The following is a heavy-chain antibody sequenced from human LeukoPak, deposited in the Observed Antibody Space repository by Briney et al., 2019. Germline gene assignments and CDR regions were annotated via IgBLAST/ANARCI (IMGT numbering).Heavy chain of an antibody. Sequence: GGSLRLSCAASGFTFDDYTMHWVRQAPGKGLEWVSLISWDGGSTYYADSVKGRFTISRDNSKNSLYLQMNSLRTEDTALYYCAKDNTRGVFSSSWYPLGYWGQGTLVTVSS. V-gene: IGHV3-43*01. D-gene: IGHD6-13*01. CDR3: AKDNTRGVFSSSWYPLGY. CDR1: GFTFDDYT. J-gene: IGHJ4*02. CDR2: ISWDGGST.